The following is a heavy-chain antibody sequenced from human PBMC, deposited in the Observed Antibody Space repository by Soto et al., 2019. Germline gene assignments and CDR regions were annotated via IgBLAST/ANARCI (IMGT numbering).Heavy chain of an antibody. J-gene: IGHJ4*02. CDR1: VFSFTNFA. CDR3: AKDDFTDRGDDYFDY. V-gene: IGHV3-23*01. Sequence: GGSLRLSCAASVFSFTNFAMSWVRQAPGEGLEWVAGIGASGDITWYADSVKGRLSISRDNSKNTLYLQLNSLRFEDTAVYYCAKDDFTDRGDDYFDYWGPGTLVTVSS. CDR2: IGASGDIT. D-gene: IGHD2-21*02.